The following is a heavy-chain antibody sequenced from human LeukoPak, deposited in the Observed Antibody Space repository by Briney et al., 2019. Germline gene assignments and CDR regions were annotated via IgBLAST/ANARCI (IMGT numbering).Heavy chain of an antibody. CDR2: ISSSSSYI. V-gene: IGHV3-21*01. D-gene: IGHD3-22*01. CDR1: GFTFSSYS. CDR3: ARGLLPAGSGYFYSQNKYYFDY. Sequence: RGSLRLSCAASGFTFSSYSMNWVRPAPGKGLEWVSSISSSSSYIYYADSVKGRFTISRDNAKNSLYLQMNSLRAEDTAVYYCARGLLPAGSGYFYSQNKYYFDYWGQGTLGTVS. J-gene: IGHJ4*02.